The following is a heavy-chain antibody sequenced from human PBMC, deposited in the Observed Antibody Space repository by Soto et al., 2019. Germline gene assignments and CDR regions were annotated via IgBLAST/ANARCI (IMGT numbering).Heavy chain of an antibody. CDR3: ARQGYYYGMDV. Sequence: SETLPLTCTVSGGSISSSSYYWGWIRQPPGKGLEWIGSIYYSGSTYYNPSLKSRVTISVDTSKNQFSLKLSSVTAADTAVYYCARQGYYYGMDVWGQGTTVTVSS. CDR2: IYYSGST. CDR1: GGSISSSSYY. V-gene: IGHV4-39*01. J-gene: IGHJ6*02.